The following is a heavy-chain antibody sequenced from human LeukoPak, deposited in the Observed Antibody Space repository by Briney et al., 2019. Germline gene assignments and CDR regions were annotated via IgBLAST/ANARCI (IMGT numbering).Heavy chain of an antibody. J-gene: IGHJ5*02. CDR1: GVSIRSNGYF. CDR3: ARYSFTVGRLLDL. Sequence: SETLSLTCTLSGVSIRSNGYFWSGIRQPPGKGLEWIATVSYSGTTYYNPSLKSRVTMSVDTSTNHFSLKLSSVTAADTAVYYCARYSFTVGRLLDLWGRGTLVTVSS. V-gene: IGHV4-39*02. CDR2: VSYSGTT. D-gene: IGHD6-25*01.